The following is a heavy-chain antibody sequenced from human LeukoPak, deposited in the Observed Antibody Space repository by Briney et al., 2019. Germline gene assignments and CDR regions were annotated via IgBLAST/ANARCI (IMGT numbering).Heavy chain of an antibody. CDR1: GFTFSSYA. D-gene: IGHD3-22*01. CDR2: ISYDGSNK. CDR3: ANNYYDSSGYYTDYDY. Sequence: WGSLRLSCAASGFTFSSYAMHWVRQAPGKGLEWVAVISYDGSNKYYADSVKGRFTISRDNSKNTLYLQMNSLRAEDTAVYYCANNYYDSSGYYTDYDYWGQGTLVTVSS. J-gene: IGHJ4*02. V-gene: IGHV3-30-3*01.